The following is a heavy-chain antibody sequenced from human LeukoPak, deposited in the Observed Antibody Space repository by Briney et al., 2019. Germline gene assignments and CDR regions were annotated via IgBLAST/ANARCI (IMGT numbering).Heavy chain of an antibody. CDR1: GFTFSSYW. Sequence: GGSLRLSCAASGFTFSSYWMHWVRQAPGEGLVWVSRITSDGSSTSHADSVKGRFTISRDNAKNTLYLQMNSLRAEDTAVYYCASAVVPAAFYYYYGMDVWGQGTTVTVSS. V-gene: IGHV3-74*01. J-gene: IGHJ6*02. CDR3: ASAVVPAAFYYYYGMDV. CDR2: ITSDGSST. D-gene: IGHD2-2*01.